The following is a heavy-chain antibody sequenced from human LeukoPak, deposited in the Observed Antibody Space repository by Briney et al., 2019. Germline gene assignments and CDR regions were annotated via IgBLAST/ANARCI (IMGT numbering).Heavy chain of an antibody. J-gene: IGHJ4*02. V-gene: IGHV4-30-2*01. Sequence: SQTLSLTCTVSGGSISSGGYYWSWIRQPPGKGLEWIGYIYHSGSTYYNPSLKSRVTISVDRSKNQFSLKLSSVTAADTAVYYCARPPLVTRPVPIDYWGQGTLVTVSS. CDR1: GGSISSGGYY. CDR2: IYHSGST. D-gene: IGHD2-21*02. CDR3: ARPPLVTRPVPIDY.